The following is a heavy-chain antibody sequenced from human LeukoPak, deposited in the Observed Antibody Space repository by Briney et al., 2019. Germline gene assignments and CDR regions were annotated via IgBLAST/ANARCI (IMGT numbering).Heavy chain of an antibody. Sequence: GGSLRLSCAASGFTFSSYEMNWVRQAPGKGLEWVSSISSSSSYIYYADSVKGRFTISRDNAKNSLYLQMNSLRAEGTAVYYCARAATTVTRDFDYWGQGTLVTVSS. CDR2: ISSSSSYI. D-gene: IGHD4-17*01. CDR3: ARAATTVTRDFDY. CDR1: GFTFSSYE. J-gene: IGHJ4*02. V-gene: IGHV3-21*01.